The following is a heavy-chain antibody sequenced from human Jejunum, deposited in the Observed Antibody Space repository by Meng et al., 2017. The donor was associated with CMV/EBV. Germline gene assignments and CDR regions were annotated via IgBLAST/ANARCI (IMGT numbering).Heavy chain of an antibody. Sequence: GYSFTDDYVHWVRQAPGQGFEWMGWINTNSGSTNHVQKIQGRVTMTRDTSIDTVFMELSGLKSDDTAVYYCVRKRSAIGGVWFDPWGQGTLVTVSS. CDR2: INTNSGST. V-gene: IGHV1-2*02. CDR1: GYSFTDDY. CDR3: VRKRSAIGGVWFDP. D-gene: IGHD3-16*01. J-gene: IGHJ5*02.